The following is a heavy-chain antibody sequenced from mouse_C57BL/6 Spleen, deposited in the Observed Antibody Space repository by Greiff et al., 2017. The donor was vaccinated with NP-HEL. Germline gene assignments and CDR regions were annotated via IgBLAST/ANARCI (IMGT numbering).Heavy chain of an antibody. CDR3: ASSAYYDYDGEGIDYAMDY. CDR2: INPNNGGT. J-gene: IGHJ4*01. D-gene: IGHD2-4*01. CDR1: GYTFTDYY. Sequence: EVQLQQSGPELVKPGASVKISCKASGYTFTDYYMNWVKQSHGKSLEWIGDINPNNGGTSYNQKFKGKATLTVDKSSSTAYMELRSLTSEDSAVYYCASSAYYDYDGEGIDYAMDYWGQGTSVTVSS. V-gene: IGHV1-26*01.